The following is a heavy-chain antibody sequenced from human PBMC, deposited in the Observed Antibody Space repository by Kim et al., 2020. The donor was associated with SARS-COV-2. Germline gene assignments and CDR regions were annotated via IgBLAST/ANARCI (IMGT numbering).Heavy chain of an antibody. V-gene: IGHV4-59*01. J-gene: IGHJ4*02. D-gene: IGHD3-16*01. CDR3: ARDGGAFGFYYFDY. Sequence: NPSLKSRGTISVDTSKNQFSLKLSSVTAADTAVYYCARDGGAFGFYYFDYWGQGTLVTVSS.